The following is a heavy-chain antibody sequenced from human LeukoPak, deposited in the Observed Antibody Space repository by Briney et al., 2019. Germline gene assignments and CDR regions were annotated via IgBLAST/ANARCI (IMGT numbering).Heavy chain of an antibody. CDR3: TPDSAPLRVAFDP. CDR2: ISSNGDNT. CDR1: GFPFNTYA. Sequence: GGSLRLSCSASGFPFNTYAIHWVRQAPGKGLEYVAGISSNGDNTDFADSAKGRFTISRDNSKSALFLQMNSLRAEDTAVYFCTPDSAPLRVAFDPWGQGTVVTVSS. V-gene: IGHV3-64D*06. J-gene: IGHJ3*01. D-gene: IGHD1-14*01.